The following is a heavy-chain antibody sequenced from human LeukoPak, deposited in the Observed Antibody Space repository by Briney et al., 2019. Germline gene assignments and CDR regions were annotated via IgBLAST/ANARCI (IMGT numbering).Heavy chain of an antibody. CDR2: IYYSGST. V-gene: IGHV4-39*01. CDR3: ARQCTGLYCSPGGYFDY. D-gene: IGHD2-15*01. CDR1: GGSIISSSYY. Sequence: PSETLSLTCTVSGGSIISSSYYWGWIRQPPGKGLEWIGSIYYSGSTYYNPSLKGRVTISVDTSKNQFSLKLSSVTAADTAVYYCARQCTGLYCSPGGYFDYWGQGTLVTVSS. J-gene: IGHJ4*02.